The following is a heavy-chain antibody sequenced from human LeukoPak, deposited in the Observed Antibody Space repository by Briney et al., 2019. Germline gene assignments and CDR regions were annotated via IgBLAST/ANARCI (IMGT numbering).Heavy chain of an antibody. CDR3: AKLSGSGYYPFDN. Sequence: SETLSLTCNVSGGSISSYSWSWIRQPPGKGLEWIGYMYYSGSTSYNPSLKSRVTISVETFKNHSSLKQSSVTAPDTAAYYCAKLSGSGYYPFDNWGQGTLVTVSS. CDR2: MYYSGST. J-gene: IGHJ4*02. CDR1: GGSISSYS. V-gene: IGHV4-59*01. D-gene: IGHD3-22*01.